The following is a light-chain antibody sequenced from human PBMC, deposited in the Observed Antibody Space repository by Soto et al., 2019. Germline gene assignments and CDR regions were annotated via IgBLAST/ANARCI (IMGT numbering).Light chain of an antibody. CDR2: GAS. V-gene: IGKV3-20*01. CDR1: QSVSSSY. Sequence: EIVLTQSPGTLSLSPGERATLSCRASQSVSSSYLAWYQQKPGQAPRLLIYGASSRATGIPDRFSGSGSGTDFTLTSSRLEPEDFAVYYCQQYGSSPPFGPGTKVDIK. CDR3: QQYGSSPP. J-gene: IGKJ3*01.